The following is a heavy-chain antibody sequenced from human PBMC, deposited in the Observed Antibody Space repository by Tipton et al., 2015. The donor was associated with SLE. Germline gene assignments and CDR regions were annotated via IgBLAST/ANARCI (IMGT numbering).Heavy chain of an antibody. CDR3: ARLEDPFGIFGVPKGWFDP. V-gene: IGHV4-59*01. J-gene: IGHJ5*02. Sequence: LRLSCTVSGGSISTYFWSWIRQPPGKGLEWIGYIYYSGSTNYNPSLKGRVTMSVDTSKNQFSLRLTSVTAADTAVYYCARLEDPFGIFGVPKGWFDPWGQGTLVTVSS. D-gene: IGHD3-3*01. CDR2: IYYSGST. CDR1: GGSISTYF.